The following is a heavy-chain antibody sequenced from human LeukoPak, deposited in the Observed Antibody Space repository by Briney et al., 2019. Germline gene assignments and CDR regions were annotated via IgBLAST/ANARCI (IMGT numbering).Heavy chain of an antibody. J-gene: IGHJ4*02. CDR2: ISSNGGST. CDR3: ARDPRYSSRIAVAAGFDY. Sequence: GGSLRLSCAASGFTFSSYAMHWVRQAPGKGLEYVSAISSNGGSTYYANSVKGRFTISRDNSKNTLYLQMGSLRAEDMAVYYCARDPRYSSRIAVAAGFDYWGQGTLVTVSS. V-gene: IGHV3-64*01. D-gene: IGHD6-19*01. CDR1: GFTFSSYA.